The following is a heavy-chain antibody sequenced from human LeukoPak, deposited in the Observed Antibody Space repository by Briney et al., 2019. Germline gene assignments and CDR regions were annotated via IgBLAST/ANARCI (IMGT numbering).Heavy chain of an antibody. CDR3: ASGEWLGALDY. Sequence: GRTLRLFCAASGLTFSNYWMHWASQAPGKGLVWVSRINSDGSSRSYAGSVKRRFTISRDNAKNTLYPQMNSLRAEDTAVYYCASGEWLGALDYWGQGTLVTVSS. D-gene: IGHD6-19*01. CDR2: INSDGSSR. J-gene: IGHJ4*02. CDR1: GLTFSNYW. V-gene: IGHV3-74*01.